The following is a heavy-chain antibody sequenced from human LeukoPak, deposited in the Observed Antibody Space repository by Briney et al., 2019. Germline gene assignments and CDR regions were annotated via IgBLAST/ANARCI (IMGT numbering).Heavy chain of an antibody. D-gene: IGHD6-13*01. J-gene: IGHJ6*03. CDR1: GFTVSSNY. CDR3: ATLVGIAAADTKIYYYYYYYMDV. Sequence: RGSLRLSCAASGFTVSSNYMSWGRQAPGKGLEWGSVIYSGGSTYYAASVEGRFTISRDNSKNTLYLQMNSLRAEDTAVYYCATLVGIAAADTKIYYYYYYYMDVWGKGTTVTVSS. CDR2: IYSGGST. V-gene: IGHV3-53*01.